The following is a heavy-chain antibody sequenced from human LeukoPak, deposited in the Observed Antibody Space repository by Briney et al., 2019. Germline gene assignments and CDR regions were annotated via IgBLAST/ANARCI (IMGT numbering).Heavy chain of an antibody. V-gene: IGHV1-69*13. Sequence: SVKVSCKASGGTFSSYAISWVRQAPGQGLEWMGGIIPIFGTANYAQKFQGRVTITADESTSTAYMELSSLRSEDTAVYYCARSSIIAAAGPYYFDYWGQGTLVTVSS. J-gene: IGHJ4*02. CDR3: ARSSIIAAAGPYYFDY. CDR1: GGTFSSYA. D-gene: IGHD6-13*01. CDR2: IIPIFGTA.